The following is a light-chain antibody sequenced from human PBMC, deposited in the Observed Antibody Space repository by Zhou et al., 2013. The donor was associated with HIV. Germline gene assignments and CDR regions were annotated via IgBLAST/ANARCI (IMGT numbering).Light chain of an antibody. Sequence: QSALTQPASVSGSPGQSITISCTGTTSDVGGYNYVSWYQQYPGKAPKLILYEVSKRPSGVPDRFSGSKSGNTASLTVSGLQAEDESDYYCGSYAGSSIWIFGGGTKLTVL. J-gene: IGLJ2*01. CDR3: GSYAGSSIWI. CDR2: EVS. V-gene: IGLV2-8*01. CDR1: TSDVGGYNY.